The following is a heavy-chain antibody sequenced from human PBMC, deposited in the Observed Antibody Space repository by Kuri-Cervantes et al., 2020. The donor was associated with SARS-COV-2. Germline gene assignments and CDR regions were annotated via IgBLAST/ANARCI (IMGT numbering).Heavy chain of an antibody. CDR1: GFTFDDYA. J-gene: IGHJ4*02. D-gene: IGHD3-3*01. Sequence: GESLKISCAASGFTFDDYAMHWVRQAPGKGLEWVSLISWDGGSKYYADSVKGRFTISRDNSKNTLYLQMNSLRAEDTAVYYCAKDFWSGYYYFDYWGQGTLVTVSS. CDR2: ISWDGGSK. CDR3: AKDFWSGYYYFDY. V-gene: IGHV3-43D*04.